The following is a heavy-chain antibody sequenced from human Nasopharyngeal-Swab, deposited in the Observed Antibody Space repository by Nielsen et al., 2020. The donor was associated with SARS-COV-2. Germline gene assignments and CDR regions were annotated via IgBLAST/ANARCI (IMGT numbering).Heavy chain of an antibody. CDR1: GFTFSSYS. CDR2: ISSSSSTI. Sequence: GVLKISCAASGFTFSSYSMNWVRQAPGKGLEWVSYISSSSSTIYYADSVKGRFTISRDNAKNSLYLQMNSLRAEDTAVYYCARARDYGDYGLHYYYYMDVWGKGTTVTVSS. CDR3: ARARDYGDYGLHYYYYMDV. D-gene: IGHD4-17*01. V-gene: IGHV3-48*01. J-gene: IGHJ6*03.